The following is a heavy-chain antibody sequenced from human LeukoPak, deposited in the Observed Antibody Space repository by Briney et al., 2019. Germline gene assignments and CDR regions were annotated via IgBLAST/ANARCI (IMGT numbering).Heavy chain of an antibody. CDR1: GFTFSTSG. J-gene: IGHJ6*02. CDR2: ISYDGSDK. V-gene: IGHV3-30*18. CDR3: AKESRGSMDV. D-gene: IGHD3-10*01. Sequence: GRSLRLSCAASGFTFSTSGMHWVRQAPGKGLEWVADISYDGSDKYYADSVKGRFTISRDNSKNTLYLQMNSLRAEDTAVYYCAKESRGSMDVWGQGTTVTVSS.